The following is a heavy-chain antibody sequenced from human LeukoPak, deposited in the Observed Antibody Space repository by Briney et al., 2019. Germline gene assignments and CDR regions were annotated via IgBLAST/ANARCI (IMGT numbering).Heavy chain of an antibody. CDR1: RFTFDDYA. V-gene: IGHV3-9*01. CDR3: TKAKRAGVVRGVPNAFDI. Sequence: GRSLRLSCVASRFTFDDYAMHWVRQAPGKGLEWVSGISWNSGTIDYADSVKGRFTISRDNAKKSLYLQMNSLRAEDTALYYCTKAKRAGVVRGVPNAFDIWGQGTMVTVSS. CDR2: ISWNSGTI. J-gene: IGHJ3*02. D-gene: IGHD3-10*01.